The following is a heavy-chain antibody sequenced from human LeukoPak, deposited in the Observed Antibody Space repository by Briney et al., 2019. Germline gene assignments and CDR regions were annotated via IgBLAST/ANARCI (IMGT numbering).Heavy chain of an antibody. Sequence: SETLSLTCTVSGGSISSYYWSWIRQPAGKGLEWIGRIYSSGSTNYNPSLKSRVTMSVDTSKNQFSLKLSSVTAADTAVYYCARRIYDYVWGSYRHNDAFDIWGQGTMVTVSS. V-gene: IGHV4-4*07. CDR3: ARRIYDYVWGSYRHNDAFDI. D-gene: IGHD3-16*02. CDR2: IYSSGST. CDR1: GGSISSYY. J-gene: IGHJ3*02.